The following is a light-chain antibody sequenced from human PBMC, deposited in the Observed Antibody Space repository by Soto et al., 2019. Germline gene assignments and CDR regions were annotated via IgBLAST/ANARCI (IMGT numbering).Light chain of an antibody. CDR1: SSNLGSNT. V-gene: IGLV1-44*01. J-gene: IGLJ3*02. CDR2: SNN. Sequence: QSVLTQPPSVSGTPGQRVTISCSGTSSNLGSNTANWYQQFPVTAPKVLIYSNNERPSRVPDRFSGSKSGTSASLAISELQSEDEADYYCAAWDDSLNGWVFGGGTKLTVL. CDR3: AAWDDSLNGWV.